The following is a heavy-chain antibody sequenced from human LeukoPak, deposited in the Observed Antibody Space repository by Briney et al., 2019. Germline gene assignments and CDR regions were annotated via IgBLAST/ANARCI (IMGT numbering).Heavy chain of an antibody. CDR3: ARGPGIAVAGVFDY. CDR1: GYTFTSYG. D-gene: IGHD6-19*01. J-gene: IGHJ4*02. V-gene: IGHV1-18*04. CDR2: ISGHNGHT. Sequence: GASVKVSCKASGYTFTSYGINWVRHAPGQGLEWMGWISGHNGHTNYVQKMQGRVTMTTDTSTNTAYMELRNLTSDDTAVYYCARGPGIAVAGVFDYWGQGSLVTVSS.